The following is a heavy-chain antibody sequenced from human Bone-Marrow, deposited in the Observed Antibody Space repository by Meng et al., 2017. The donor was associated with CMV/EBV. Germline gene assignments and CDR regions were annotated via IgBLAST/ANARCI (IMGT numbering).Heavy chain of an antibody. D-gene: IGHD3-3*01. Sequence: ESLKISCTVSGGSISSSSYYWGWIRQPPGKGLEWIGSIYYSGSTYYNPSLKSRVTISVDTSKNQFSLKLSSVTAADTAVYYCARRSYYDFWSGYLGGYGMDVWGQGTTVTVSS. CDR2: IYYSGST. CDR3: ARRSYYDFWSGYLGGYGMDV. V-gene: IGHV4-39*07. CDR1: GGSISSSSYY. J-gene: IGHJ6*02.